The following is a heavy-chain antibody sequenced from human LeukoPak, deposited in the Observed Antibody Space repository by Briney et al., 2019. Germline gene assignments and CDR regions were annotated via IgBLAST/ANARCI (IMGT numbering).Heavy chain of an antibody. V-gene: IGHV3-11*01. CDR2: ISSSGRTI. CDR1: GFTFTDYY. CDR3: AKGSSGYFVDL. D-gene: IGHD3-22*01. J-gene: IGHJ5*02. Sequence: GGSLSLSCAASGFTFTDYYMSWIRQAPGKGLEWVSYISSSGRTIYYADFVKGRFTISRDNSKNTLFLQMNSLRAEDTALYYCAKGSSGYFVDLWGQGTLVTVSS.